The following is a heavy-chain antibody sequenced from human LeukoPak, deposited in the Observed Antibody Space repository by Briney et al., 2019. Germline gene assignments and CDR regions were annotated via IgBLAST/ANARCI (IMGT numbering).Heavy chain of an antibody. CDR2: INHSGST. V-gene: IGHV4-4*02. D-gene: IGHD3-3*01. Sequence: SETLSLTCAVSGASISSSNWWSWVRQPPGKGLEWIGEINHSGSTNYNPSLKSRVTISVDTSKNQFSLKLSSVTAADTAVYYCARELPLYGGWSGYYTDYWGQGTLVTVSS. J-gene: IGHJ4*02. CDR3: ARELPLYGGWSGYYTDY. CDR1: GASISSSNW.